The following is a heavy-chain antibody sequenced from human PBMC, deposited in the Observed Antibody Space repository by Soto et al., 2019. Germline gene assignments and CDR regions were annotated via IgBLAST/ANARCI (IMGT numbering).Heavy chain of an antibody. Sequence: PGGSMRLSCEASGFTFSRVSMNWVRQVPGKGLEWVASISSASSETWYADSVKGRFIISRDNAKNSLYLQMNSLRAEDTAVYYCARDIVVVPAAIGWGYYYYGMDVWGQGTTVTVS. V-gene: IGHV3-21*01. D-gene: IGHD2-2*01. CDR2: ISSASSET. CDR3: ARDIVVVPAAIGWGYYYYGMDV. J-gene: IGHJ6*02. CDR1: GFTFSRVS.